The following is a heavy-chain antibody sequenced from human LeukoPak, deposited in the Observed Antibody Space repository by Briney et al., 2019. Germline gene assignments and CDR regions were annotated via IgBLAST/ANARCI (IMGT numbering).Heavy chain of an antibody. D-gene: IGHD2-2*01. CDR2: INPNSGDS. CDR3: ARGDQYYYYMDV. Sequence: ASVKDSCKGSGYMLNGYHMHWVRQAPGQRLEWMGWINPNSGDSKYAQKFQSRATMTRDTSIRTGYMELSRLRFDDTAVYYCARGDQYYYYMDVWGKGTTVTVSS. J-gene: IGHJ6*03. V-gene: IGHV1-2*02. CDR1: GYMLNGYH.